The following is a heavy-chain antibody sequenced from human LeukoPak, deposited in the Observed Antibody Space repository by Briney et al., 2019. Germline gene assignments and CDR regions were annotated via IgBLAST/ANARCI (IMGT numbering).Heavy chain of an antibody. D-gene: IGHD3-10*01. CDR1: GGSFSGFY. CDR3: TREFYGSDN. V-gene: IGHV4-34*01. Sequence: PSETLSLTCAVHGGSFSGFYWSWVRQPPGKGLEWIGEISHSGTTYFNPSLKSRVTISVDTSKNQSSLKLTSVTAADTAVYYCTREFYGSDNWGQGTLVAVSS. CDR2: ISHSGTT. J-gene: IGHJ4*02.